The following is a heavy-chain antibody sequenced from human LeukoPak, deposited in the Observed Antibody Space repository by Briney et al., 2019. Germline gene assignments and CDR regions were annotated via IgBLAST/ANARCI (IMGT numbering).Heavy chain of an antibody. Sequence: SETLSLTCSVSGDSITSTSYYWGWIRQPPGKGLEWIGSIYYSGSTYYNPSLKSRVTISVDTSKNQFSLKLSSVTAADTAVYYCASPYKYSPRPGAFDIWGQGTMVTVSS. CDR1: GDSITSTSYY. D-gene: IGHD6-6*01. CDR3: ASPYKYSPRPGAFDI. CDR2: IYYSGST. J-gene: IGHJ3*02. V-gene: IGHV4-39*07.